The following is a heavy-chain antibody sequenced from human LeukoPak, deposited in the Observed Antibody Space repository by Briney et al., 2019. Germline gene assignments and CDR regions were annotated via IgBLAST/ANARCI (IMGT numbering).Heavy chain of an antibody. Sequence: SVKVSCKASGGTFSSYAISWVRQAPGRGLEWMGGIIPIFGTANYAQKFQGRVTITTDESTSTAYMELSSLRSEDTAVYYCASYYGSGRGYYFDYWGQGTLVTVSS. CDR1: GGTFSSYA. CDR2: IIPIFGTA. J-gene: IGHJ4*02. CDR3: ASYYGSGRGYYFDY. V-gene: IGHV1-69*05. D-gene: IGHD3-10*01.